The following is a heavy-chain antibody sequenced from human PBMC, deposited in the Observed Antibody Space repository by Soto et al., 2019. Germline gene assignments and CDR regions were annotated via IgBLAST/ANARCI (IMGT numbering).Heavy chain of an antibody. D-gene: IGHD6-19*01. J-gene: IGHJ6*02. Sequence: KGLGASVKVSCKASGYTFTSYGISWVRQAPGQGLEWMGWISAYNGNTNYAQKLQGRVTMTTDTSTSTAYMELRSLRSDDTAVYYCARLEQWPPSYYYYGMDVWGQGTTVTVSS. CDR1: GYTFTSYG. CDR2: ISAYNGNT. V-gene: IGHV1-18*01. CDR3: ARLEQWPPSYYYYGMDV.